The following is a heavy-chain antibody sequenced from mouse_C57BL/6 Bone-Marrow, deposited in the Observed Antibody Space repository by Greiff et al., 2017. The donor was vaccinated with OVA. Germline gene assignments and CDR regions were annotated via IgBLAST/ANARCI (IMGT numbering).Heavy chain of an antibody. Sequence: LQQSGGGLVQPGDSLSLSCAASGFTFTNYYMSWVRQPPGKALEWLAFIRNKPNGSTTEYSASVKGRFTISRDNSQSILYLQMNALRAEDSATYYCARYKGRVAVDYFDYWGQGTALTVSS. CDR1: GFTFTNYY. D-gene: IGHD1-1*01. V-gene: IGHV7-3*01. J-gene: IGHJ2*01. CDR2: IRNKPNGSTT. CDR3: ARYKGRVAVDYFDY.